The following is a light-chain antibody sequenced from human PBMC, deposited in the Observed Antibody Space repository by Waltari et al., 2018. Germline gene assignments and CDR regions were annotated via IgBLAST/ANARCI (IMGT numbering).Light chain of an antibody. V-gene: IGKV3-11*01. Sequence: EIVLKPSPATLSLSPGESATLPCRASQSVSSNLAWYQQKPGQAPRLLSYDAPNRATGISARFSGSGSGTDFTLTISSLEPEDFAVYYCQQHSDWPLTFGGGTKVEIK. J-gene: IGKJ4*01. CDR1: QSVSSN. CDR3: QQHSDWPLT. CDR2: DAP.